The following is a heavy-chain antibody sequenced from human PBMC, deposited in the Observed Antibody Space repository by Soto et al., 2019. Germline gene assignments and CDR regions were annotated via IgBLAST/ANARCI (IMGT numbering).Heavy chain of an antibody. Sequence: QVQLQESGPGLVKPSETLSLTCTVSGGSISSYYWSWIRQPPGKGLEWIGYIYYSGSTNYNPSLKSRVTISVDTSKNQFSLKLSSVTAADTAVYYCARDGGGDYDFWGDAFDIWGQGTMVTVSS. CDR1: GGSISSYY. CDR2: IYYSGST. V-gene: IGHV4-59*01. J-gene: IGHJ3*02. D-gene: IGHD3-3*01. CDR3: ARDGGGDYDFWGDAFDI.